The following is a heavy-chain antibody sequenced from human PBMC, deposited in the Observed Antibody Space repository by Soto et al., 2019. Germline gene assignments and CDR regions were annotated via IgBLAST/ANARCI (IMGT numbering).Heavy chain of an antibody. D-gene: IGHD3-22*01. CDR2: ISGSGGST. CDR1: GFTFSSYA. J-gene: IGHJ4*02. CDR3: ARNAHIPNYYASSGYLFDY. V-gene: IGHV3-23*01. Sequence: GGSLRLSCAASGFTFSSYAMSWVRQAPGKGLEWVSAISGSGGSTYYADSVKGRFTISRDNAKNSLYLQMNSLRAEDTAVYYCARNAHIPNYYASSGYLFDYWGQGTLVTVS.